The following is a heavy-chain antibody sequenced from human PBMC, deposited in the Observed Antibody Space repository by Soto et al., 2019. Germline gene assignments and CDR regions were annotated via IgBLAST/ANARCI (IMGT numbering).Heavy chain of an antibody. CDR1: GFTFSSYS. CDR2: ISSSSSYI. J-gene: IGHJ6*03. CDR3: ARDNAYYDFWSERTLWGPSDYYYYYMDV. D-gene: IGHD3-3*01. Sequence: EVQLVESGGGLVKPGGSLRLSCAASGFTFSSYSMNWVRQAPGKGLEWVSSISSSSSYIYYADSVKGRFTISRDNAKNSLFLQMNSLRAEDTAVYYCARDNAYYDFWSERTLWGPSDYYYYYMDVWGKGTTVTVSS. V-gene: IGHV3-21*01.